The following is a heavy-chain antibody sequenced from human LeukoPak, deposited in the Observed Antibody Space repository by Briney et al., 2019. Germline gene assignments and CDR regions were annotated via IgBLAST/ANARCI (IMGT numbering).Heavy chain of an antibody. Sequence: ASVKVSCKASGYTFTSYYMHWVRQAPGQGLEWTGIINPSGGSTSYAQKFQGRVTMTRDTSTSTVYMELSSLRSEDTAVYYCASLSFGGGDEEADAFDIWGQGTMVTVSS. D-gene: IGHD2-21*01. V-gene: IGHV1-46*01. CDR3: ASLSFGGGDEEADAFDI. CDR1: GYTFTSYY. CDR2: INPSGGST. J-gene: IGHJ3*02.